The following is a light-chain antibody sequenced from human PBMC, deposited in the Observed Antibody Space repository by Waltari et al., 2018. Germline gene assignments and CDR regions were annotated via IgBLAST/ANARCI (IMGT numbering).Light chain of an antibody. Sequence: IVLTQSPGTLSLSPVERATLSCRASQSVSSSLAWYKQKHGQAPKLLIYDASTRATGIPNRFTGSGSGTDFSLTISSRDPEDIAISCCQHYVRLPATFSQGTKVEIK. J-gene: IGKJ1*01. V-gene: IGKV3-20*01. CDR1: QSVSSS. CDR2: DAS. CDR3: QHYVRLPAT.